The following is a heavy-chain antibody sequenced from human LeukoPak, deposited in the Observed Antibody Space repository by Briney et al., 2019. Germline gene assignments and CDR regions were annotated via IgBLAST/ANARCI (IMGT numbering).Heavy chain of an antibody. CDR2: IYTSGST. V-gene: IGHV4-4*07. Sequence: SGTLSLTCTVSGGSISSYYWSWIRQPAGKGLEWIGRIYTSGSTNYNPSLKSRVTMSVDTSKNQFSLKLSSVTAADTAVYYCARHTAMVRAYYYYYYGMDVWGQGTTVTVSS. J-gene: IGHJ6*02. D-gene: IGHD5-18*01. CDR3: ARHTAMVRAYYYYYYGMDV. CDR1: GGSISSYY.